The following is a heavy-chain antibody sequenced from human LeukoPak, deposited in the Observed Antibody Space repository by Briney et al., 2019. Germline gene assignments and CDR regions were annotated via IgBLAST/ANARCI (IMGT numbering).Heavy chain of an antibody. V-gene: IGHV3-30*18. Sequence: PGGSLRLSCAASGFTFSSYGMHWVRQAPGKGLEWVAVISYDGSNKYYADSVKGRFTISRDNSKNTLYLQMNSLRAEDTAVYYCAKDQGDGSNNYGRIHYWGQGTLVAVSS. CDR1: GFTFSSYG. D-gene: IGHD5-24*01. J-gene: IGHJ4*02. CDR2: ISYDGSNK. CDR3: AKDQGDGSNNYGRIHY.